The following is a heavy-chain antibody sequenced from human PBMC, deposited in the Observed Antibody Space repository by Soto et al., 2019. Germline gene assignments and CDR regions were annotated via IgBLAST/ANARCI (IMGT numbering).Heavy chain of an antibody. CDR1: GFTFSAYG. Sequence: QVQLVESGGGVVQPGRSLRLSCAASGFTFSAYGIHWVRQAPGKGLEWVATISFDSRDKLYVDSMNGRLTISRENSRNTLYQQMDSLRAEDTAVYHCARVCGGDCGNAFDVWGQGTVVAVSP. D-gene: IGHD2-21*02. CDR2: ISFDSRDK. V-gene: IGHV3-33*05. J-gene: IGHJ3*01. CDR3: ARVCGGDCGNAFDV.